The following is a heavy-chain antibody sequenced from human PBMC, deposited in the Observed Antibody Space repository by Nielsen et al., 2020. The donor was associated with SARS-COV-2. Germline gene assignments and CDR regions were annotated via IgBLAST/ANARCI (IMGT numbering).Heavy chain of an antibody. CDR1: GFTFSSYS. Sequence: GESLKISCAASGFTFSSYSTNWVRQAPGKGLEWVSSISSSSSYIYYADSVKGRFTISRDNYKNMLYLQMNSLSAEDAGVYYCATGFRDSSSLHYWGQGTLVTVSS. V-gene: IGHV3-21*06. D-gene: IGHD6-6*01. J-gene: IGHJ4*02. CDR3: ATGFRDSSSLHY. CDR2: ISSSSSYI.